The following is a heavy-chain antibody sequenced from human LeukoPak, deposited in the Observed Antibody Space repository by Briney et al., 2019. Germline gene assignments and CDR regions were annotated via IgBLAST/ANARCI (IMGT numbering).Heavy chain of an antibody. J-gene: IGHJ4*02. V-gene: IGHV3-66*01. Sequence: PGGSLRLSCAASGFTVSSNYMSWVRQAPGKGLEWVSVIYSGGSTYYADSVKGRFTISRDNSKNTLYLQMNSLRAEDTAVYYCARVGDYYDSSGYYYPPYYFDYWGQGTLVTVSS. D-gene: IGHD3-22*01. CDR1: GFTVSSNY. CDR2: IYSGGST. CDR3: ARVGDYYDSSGYYYPPYYFDY.